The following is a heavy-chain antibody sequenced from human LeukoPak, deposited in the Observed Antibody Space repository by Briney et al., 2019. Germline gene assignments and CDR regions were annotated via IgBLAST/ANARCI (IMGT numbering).Heavy chain of an antibody. CDR1: GYYFTNYW. CDR3: ARRVYSNYWYFDL. J-gene: IGHJ2*01. CDR2: IYPSDSDA. Sequence: GESLKISCKGSGYYFTNYWIGWVRPMPGKGLEWMGIIYPSDSDARYGPSFQGQVTISADKSISTAYLQWSSLKASDTAIYYCARRVYSNYWYFDLWGRGTLVTVSS. V-gene: IGHV5-51*01. D-gene: IGHD4-11*01.